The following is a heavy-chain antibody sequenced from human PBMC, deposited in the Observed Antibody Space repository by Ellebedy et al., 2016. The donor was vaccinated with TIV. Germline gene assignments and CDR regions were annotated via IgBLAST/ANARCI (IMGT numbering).Heavy chain of an antibody. CDR2: IKQDGSEE. Sequence: GESLKISXAASGFTFSSYAMSWVRQAPGKGLEWVANIKQDGSEEYYVDSVKGRFTISRDNAKNSLYLQMNSLRAEDTAVYYCARALVVVPAAMNYWGQGTLVTVSS. J-gene: IGHJ4*02. CDR1: GFTFSSYA. D-gene: IGHD2-2*01. CDR3: ARALVVVPAAMNY. V-gene: IGHV3-7*01.